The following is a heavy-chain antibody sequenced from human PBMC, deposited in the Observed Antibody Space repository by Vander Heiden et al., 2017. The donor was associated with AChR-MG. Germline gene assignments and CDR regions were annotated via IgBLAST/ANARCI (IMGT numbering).Heavy chain of an antibody. CDR3: ARLVATIHFVWYYYYMDV. CDR2: INHSGST. CDR1: GGSFCGYY. J-gene: IGHJ6*03. D-gene: IGHD5-12*01. Sequence: QVQLQQWGAGLLKPSETLSLTCAVYGGSFCGYYWSWIRQPPGKGLEWIGEINHSGSTNYNPSPKSRVTISVDTSKNQFSLKLSSVTAADTAVYYCARLVATIHFVWYYYYMDVWGKGTTVTVSS. V-gene: IGHV4-34*01.